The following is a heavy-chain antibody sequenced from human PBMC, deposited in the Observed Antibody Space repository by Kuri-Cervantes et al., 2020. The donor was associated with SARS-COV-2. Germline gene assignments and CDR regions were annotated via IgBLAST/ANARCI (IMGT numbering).Heavy chain of an antibody. D-gene: IGHD3-22*01. J-gene: IGHJ4*02. CDR2: ISSSSSYT. Sequence: GGFLRLSCAASGFPFSDYYMSWIRQAPGKGLEWVSYISSSSSYTNYADSVKGRFTISRDNAKNSLYLQMNSLRAEDTAVYYCARDLYYYDSSGYYDYWGQGTLVTVSS. CDR1: GFPFSDYY. CDR3: ARDLYYYDSSGYYDY. V-gene: IGHV3-11*05.